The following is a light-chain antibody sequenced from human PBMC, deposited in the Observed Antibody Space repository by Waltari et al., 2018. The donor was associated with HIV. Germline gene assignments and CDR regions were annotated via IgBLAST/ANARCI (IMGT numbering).Light chain of an antibody. Sequence: QSVLTQPPSASGTPGQRVTISCSGSSSNIGSFYVYWYQPLPGSAPKLLIYRNNQRPSGVPDRFSASKSGTSASLAISGPRSEDEADYYCAAWTDSLRGVVFGGGTKLSVL. CDR3: AAWTDSLRGVV. CDR1: SSNIGSFY. V-gene: IGLV1-47*01. CDR2: RNN. J-gene: IGLJ2*01.